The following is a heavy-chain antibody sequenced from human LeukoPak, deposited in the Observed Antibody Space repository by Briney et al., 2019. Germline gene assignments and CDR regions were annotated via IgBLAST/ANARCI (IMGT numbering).Heavy chain of an antibody. CDR3: ARGSGYPKSYYYYGMDV. V-gene: IGHV4-39*01. CDR2: IYYSGST. J-gene: IGHJ6*02. D-gene: IGHD3-22*01. CDR1: GGSISSSSYY. Sequence: SETLSLTCTVSGGSISSSSYYWGWIRQPPGKGLEWIGSIYYSGSTYYNPSLKSRVTISVDTSKNQFSLKLSSVTAADTAVYYCARGSGYPKSYYYYGMDVWGQGTTVTVSS.